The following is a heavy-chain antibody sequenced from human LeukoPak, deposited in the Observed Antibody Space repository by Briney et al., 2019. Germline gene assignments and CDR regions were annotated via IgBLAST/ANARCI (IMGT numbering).Heavy chain of an antibody. J-gene: IGHJ4*02. CDR3: AKRAPLERGYTYGGVFDY. D-gene: IGHD5-18*01. CDR1: GFSFNSYW. CDR2: INQDGSEK. Sequence: GGSLRLSCAASGFSFNSYWMSWVRQAPGKGLEWVANINQDGSEKYYVDSVKGRFTISRDDSQNTLFLQMNSLRAEDTAVYYCAKRAPLERGYTYGGVFDYWGQGTLVTVSS. V-gene: IGHV3-7*03.